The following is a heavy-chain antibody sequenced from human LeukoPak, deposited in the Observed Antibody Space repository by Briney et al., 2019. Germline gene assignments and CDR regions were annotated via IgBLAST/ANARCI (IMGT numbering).Heavy chain of an antibody. CDR2: IIPILGIA. CDR1: GGTFSSYT. Sequence: GASVKVSCKASGGTFSSYTISWVRQAPGQGLEWMGRIIPILGIANYAQEFQGRVTITADKSTSTAYMELSSLRSEDTAVYYCGRKAGDCGGGSCYSIDYWGQGTLITVSS. J-gene: IGHJ4*02. CDR3: GRKAGDCGGGSCYSIDY. V-gene: IGHV1-69*02. D-gene: IGHD2-15*01.